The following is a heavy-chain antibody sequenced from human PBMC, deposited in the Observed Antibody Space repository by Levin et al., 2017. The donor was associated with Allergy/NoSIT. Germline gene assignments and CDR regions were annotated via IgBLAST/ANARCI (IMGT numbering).Heavy chain of an antibody. CDR3: ARRDSAGSNSFDH. J-gene: IGHJ4*02. D-gene: IGHD2-21*01. CDR2: IFPSDSDT. CDR1: GYSFTSFW. Sequence: GESLKISCQASGYSFTSFWFGWVRQRPGKGLEWMGLIFPSDSDTRVSPSFQGQIIMSVDKSISTAYLPWSSLKASDTGMYYCARRDSAGSNSFDHWGQGTLVTVSP. V-gene: IGHV5-51*01.